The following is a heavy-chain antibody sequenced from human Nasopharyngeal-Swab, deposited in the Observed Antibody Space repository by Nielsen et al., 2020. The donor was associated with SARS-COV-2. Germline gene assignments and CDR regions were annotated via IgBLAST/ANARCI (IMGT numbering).Heavy chain of an antibody. Sequence: GESLKISCAASGFTFSSYAMSWVRQAPGKGLEWVSAISGSGGSTYYADSVKGRFTISRDNSKNTLHLQMNSLRAEDTAVYYCARATNLGGSLWVPDYWGQGTLVTVSS. CDR3: ARATNLGGSLWVPDY. CDR2: ISGSGGST. V-gene: IGHV3-23*01. D-gene: IGHD5-12*01. J-gene: IGHJ4*02. CDR1: GFTFSSYA.